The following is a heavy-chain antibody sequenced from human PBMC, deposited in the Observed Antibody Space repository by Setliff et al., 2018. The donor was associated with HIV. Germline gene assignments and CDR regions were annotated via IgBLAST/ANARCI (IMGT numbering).Heavy chain of an antibody. CDR1: GFTFSSYA. V-gene: IGHV3-23*01. CDR2: IGPVGTST. D-gene: IGHD3-3*02. Sequence: GGSLRLSCAASGFTFSSYAMSWVRQAPGKGLEWVSAIGPVGTSTYYADSVKGRFTISRDNAKNSLYLQMDSLRVEDTTVYYCTRKLAPGHGMDVWGQGTTVTVSS. J-gene: IGHJ6*02. CDR3: TRKLAPGHGMDV.